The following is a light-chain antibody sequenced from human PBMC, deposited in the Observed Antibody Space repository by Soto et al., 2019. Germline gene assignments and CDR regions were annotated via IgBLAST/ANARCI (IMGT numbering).Light chain of an antibody. Sequence: QSALTQPASVSGSPGQSITISCTGTSSDVGGYQYVSWYQQHPGKAPKLMIYDVNNQPSGVSNRFSGSKSGNTASLTISGLQAEDEADYYCSSYTRSSTLVVFGGGTKLTVL. J-gene: IGLJ2*01. CDR2: DVN. CDR1: SSDVGGYQY. CDR3: SSYTRSSTLVV. V-gene: IGLV2-14*01.